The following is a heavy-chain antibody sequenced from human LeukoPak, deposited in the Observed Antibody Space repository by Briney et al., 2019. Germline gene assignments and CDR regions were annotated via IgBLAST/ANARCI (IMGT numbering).Heavy chain of an antibody. Sequence: ASGKVSCKVSGYTLTELSMHWVRQAPGKGLEWMGGFDPEDDETIYAQKFQGRVTMTEDTSTATAYMELSSLRSEDTAVYYCATMGLGVRATSGRDYWGQGTLVSVSS. CDR3: ATMGLGVRATSGRDY. V-gene: IGHV1-24*01. CDR1: GYTLTELS. D-gene: IGHD1-26*01. J-gene: IGHJ4*02. CDR2: FDPEDDET.